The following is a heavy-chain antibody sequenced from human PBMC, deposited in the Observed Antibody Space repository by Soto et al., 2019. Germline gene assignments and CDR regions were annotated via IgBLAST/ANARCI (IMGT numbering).Heavy chain of an antibody. D-gene: IGHD3-16*01. CDR3: ASLGRHG. J-gene: IGHJ6*02. Sequence: WGSMRLSCAASGFTFSDSWMDWARQVPGKGPEWVANINQDGSGKNYVDSVKGRFTISRDNAKNSLYLQMNSLRAEDTAVYYCASLGRHGWGQGTTVTVYS. CDR2: INQDGSGK. CDR1: GFTFSDSW. V-gene: IGHV3-7*01.